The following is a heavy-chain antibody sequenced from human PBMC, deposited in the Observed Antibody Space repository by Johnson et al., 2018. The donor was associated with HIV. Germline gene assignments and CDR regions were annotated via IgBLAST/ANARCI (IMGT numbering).Heavy chain of an antibody. CDR3: AGGVAVAFDI. CDR2: ISSGDNT. CDR1: GFSVSNTY. Sequence: EVQLVESGGGFVQPGGSLRLSCGASGFSVSNTYMNWVRQAPGKGLEWVSVISSGDNTLYADSVKGRFIVSKDNSQNTLYVQMNSLRAEDTAVYYCAGGVAVAFDIWGPGTMVTVSS. V-gene: IGHV3-66*01. D-gene: IGHD6-19*01. J-gene: IGHJ3*02.